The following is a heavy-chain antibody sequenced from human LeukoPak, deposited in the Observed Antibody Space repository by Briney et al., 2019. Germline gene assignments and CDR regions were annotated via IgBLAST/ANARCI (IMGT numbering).Heavy chain of an antibody. D-gene: IGHD6-19*01. CDR1: GYTFTSYD. V-gene: IGHV1-8*01. Sequence: ASVKVSCKASGYTFTSYDINWVRQATGQGLEWMGWMNPNSGNTGYAQKFQGRVTMTRNTSISTAYMELSSLRSEDTAVYYCARGGSSGWVGLVWHYGMDVWGQGTTVTVSS. CDR2: MNPNSGNT. CDR3: ARGGSSGWVGLVWHYGMDV. J-gene: IGHJ6*02.